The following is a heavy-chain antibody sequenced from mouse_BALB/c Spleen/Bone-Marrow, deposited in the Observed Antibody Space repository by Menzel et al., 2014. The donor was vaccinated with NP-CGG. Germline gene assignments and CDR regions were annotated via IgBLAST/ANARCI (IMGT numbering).Heavy chain of an antibody. CDR1: GFSLTGYG. Sequence: VQLQESGPGLVAPSQSLSITCTVSGFSLTGYGINWVRQPPGKGLEWLGMIWGDGNTDYNSALKSGLSISKDNSKSQVFLKMNSLQTDDTARYYCARAPGYDLYYAMDYWGQGTSVTVSS. J-gene: IGHJ4*01. CDR3: ARAPGYDLYYAMDY. D-gene: IGHD1-2*01. CDR2: IWGDGNT. V-gene: IGHV2-6-7*01.